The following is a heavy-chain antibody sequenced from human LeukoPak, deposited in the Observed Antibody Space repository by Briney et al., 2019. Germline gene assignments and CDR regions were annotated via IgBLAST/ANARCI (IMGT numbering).Heavy chain of an antibody. CDR2: ISKEGDNA. V-gene: IGHV3-74*01. CDR1: GFTFSDYW. D-gene: IGHD3-22*01. CDR3: ARGGYSGSYYRFS. J-gene: IGHJ4*02. Sequence: GGSLRLSCAASGFTFSDYWMHWVRQVPGKGLVWLSRISKEGDNAVYADSAKGRFTMSSDSAKKTVYLQLTTLRPEDTAVYYCARGGYSGSYYRFSWGQGTLVTVSS.